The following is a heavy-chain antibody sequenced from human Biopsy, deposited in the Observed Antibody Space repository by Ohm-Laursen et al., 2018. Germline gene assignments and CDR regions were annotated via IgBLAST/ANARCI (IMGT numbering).Heavy chain of an antibody. V-gene: IGHV3-30*03. Sequence: SLRLSRTPSGFTFTRYAMHWVRQAPGKGLAWVAVISYAGSGEYYADSLQGRFIISRDNPKNTVDLQMNSLRAEDTAVYFCARDGKRWDYSTYFSWHFDLWGRGTLVTVSS. CDR2: ISYAGSGE. CDR1: GFTFTRYA. CDR3: ARDGKRWDYSTYFSWHFDL. D-gene: IGHD4-11*01. J-gene: IGHJ2*01.